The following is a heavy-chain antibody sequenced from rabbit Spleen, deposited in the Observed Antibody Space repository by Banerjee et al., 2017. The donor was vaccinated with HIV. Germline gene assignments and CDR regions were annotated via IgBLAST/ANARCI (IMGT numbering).Heavy chain of an antibody. CDR3: AREGYTYGYSDLGYNTL. D-gene: IGHD6-1*01. V-gene: IGHV1S45*01. J-gene: IGHJ4*01. CDR2: INIGIGNT. Sequence: QQQLEESGGGLVQPEGSLTLTCTASGSFFSSSYYMCWVRQAPGKGLEWIGCINIGIGNTYYASWAKGRFTISKTSSTTVTLQMTSLTAADTATYFCAREGYTYGYSDLGYNTLWGPGTLVTVS. CDR1: GSFFSSSYY.